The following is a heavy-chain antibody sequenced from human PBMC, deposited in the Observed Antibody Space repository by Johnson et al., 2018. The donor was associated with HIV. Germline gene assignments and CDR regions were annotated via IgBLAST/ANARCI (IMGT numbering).Heavy chain of an antibody. CDR2: INRNGGRT. Sequence: VQLVESGGGLVQPGGSLRLSCAASGFTFSSYWMHWVRQAPGKGLEWVSGINRNGGRTGYADSVKGRFTISRDNTKNSLFLQMSSLRVEDTALYYCVRVAYYYDSSGYEDAFDIWGQGTMVTV. CDR1: GFTFSSYW. D-gene: IGHD3-22*01. CDR3: VRVAYYYDSSGYEDAFDI. J-gene: IGHJ3*02. V-gene: IGHV3-20*04.